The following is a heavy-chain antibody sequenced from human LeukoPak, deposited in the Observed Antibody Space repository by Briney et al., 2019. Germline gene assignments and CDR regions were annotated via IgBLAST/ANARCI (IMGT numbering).Heavy chain of an antibody. CDR3: ARDSDIVATMIRPNSHYYGMDV. CDR1: GGSVSSPKYY. D-gene: IGHD5-12*01. V-gene: IGHV4-61*01. J-gene: IGHJ6*02. CDR2: IYYSGNT. Sequence: SETLSLTCTVSGGSVSSPKYYWTWIRQLPGKGLEWIGNIYYSGNTNYNPSPQSRITISLDTSKKQFFLRLNSVTAAGTAVYYCARDSDIVATMIRPNSHYYGMDVWGQGTTVIVS.